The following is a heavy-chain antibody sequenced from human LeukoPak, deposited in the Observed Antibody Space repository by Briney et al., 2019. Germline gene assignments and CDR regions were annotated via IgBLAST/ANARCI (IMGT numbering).Heavy chain of an antibody. V-gene: IGHV7-4-1*02. D-gene: IGHD3-10*01. CDR2: INTNTGNP. CDR3: ARASMVRGVIGYYYYYMDV. Sequence: ASVKVSCKASGYTFTSYAMNWVRQAPGQGLEWMGWINTNTGNPTYAQGFTGRFVFSLDTSVSTAYLQISSLRSEDTAVYYCARASMVRGVIGYYYYYMDVWGKGTTVTVSS. J-gene: IGHJ6*03. CDR1: GYTFTSYA.